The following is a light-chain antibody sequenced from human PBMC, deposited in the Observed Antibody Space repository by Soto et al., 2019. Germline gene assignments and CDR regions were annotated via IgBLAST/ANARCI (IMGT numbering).Light chain of an antibody. CDR3: QQSYSTPIT. J-gene: IGKJ5*01. CDR2: AAS. Sequence: DIQMTQSPSSMSAYVGDRVTITCRASQSISSYLNWYQQKPGKAPKLLIYAASSLQSGVPSRFSGSGSGTDFTLTISSLQPEDFATYSCQQSYSTPITFGQGTRLEIK. V-gene: IGKV1-39*01. CDR1: QSISSY.